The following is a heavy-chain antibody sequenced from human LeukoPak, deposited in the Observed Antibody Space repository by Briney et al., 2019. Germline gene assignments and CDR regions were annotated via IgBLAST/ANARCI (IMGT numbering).Heavy chain of an antibody. CDR3: AKDPYNTPTYYFDY. D-gene: IGHD1-1*01. J-gene: IGHJ4*02. CDR2: ISGSGGST. V-gene: IGHV3-23*01. Sequence: GRSLRLSCAASGFTFSSYAMSWVRQAPGKGLEWVSAISGSGGSTYYADSVKGRFTISRDNSKNTLYLQMNSLRAEDTAVYYCAKDPYNTPTYYFDYWGQGTLVTVSS. CDR1: GFTFSSYA.